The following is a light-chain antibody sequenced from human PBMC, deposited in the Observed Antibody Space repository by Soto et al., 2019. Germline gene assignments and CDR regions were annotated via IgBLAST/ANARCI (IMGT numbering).Light chain of an antibody. Sequence: EIVLTQSPATLSLSPGGRATLSCRASQSVGLSLAWYQQKPGQAPRLLIYDASKRASGFPARFSGSGSGTDFTLTISSLEPEDFAVYYCQERTGWPPWTFGQGTKVDI. V-gene: IGKV3-11*01. CDR3: QERTGWPPWT. J-gene: IGKJ1*01. CDR1: QSVGLS. CDR2: DAS.